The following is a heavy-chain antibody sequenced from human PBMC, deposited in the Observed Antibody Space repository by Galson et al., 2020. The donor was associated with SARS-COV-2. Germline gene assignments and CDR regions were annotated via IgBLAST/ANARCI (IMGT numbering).Heavy chain of an antibody. Sequence: SGHTLVKPTQTLTLTYTFSGFSLSTSGVGVGWIRQPPGKALEWPALIYWDEDKRYSPSLKSRLTITKDTSKTQVVLTMTNMDPVDTATYYCAHRSAVTTFDYWGQVTLVTVSS. CDR2: IYWDEDK. V-gene: IGHV2-5*02. D-gene: IGHD4-17*01. CDR1: GFSLSTSGVG. CDR3: AHRSAVTTFDY. J-gene: IGHJ4*02.